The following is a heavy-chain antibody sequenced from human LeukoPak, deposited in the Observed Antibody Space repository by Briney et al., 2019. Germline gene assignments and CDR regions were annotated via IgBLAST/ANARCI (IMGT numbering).Heavy chain of an antibody. CDR2: ISSSGSPI. CDR1: GFTFSSYE. CDR3: ARVPRLAENLFDY. D-gene: IGHD6-19*01. J-gene: IGHJ4*02. Sequence: GGSLRLSCAASGFTFSSYEMNWVREAPGKGLEWGSYISSSGSPIYYADSAKGRFTISRDNAKNSLYLQMNSLRAEDTAVYYCARVPRLAENLFDYWGQGTLVTVSS. V-gene: IGHV3-48*03.